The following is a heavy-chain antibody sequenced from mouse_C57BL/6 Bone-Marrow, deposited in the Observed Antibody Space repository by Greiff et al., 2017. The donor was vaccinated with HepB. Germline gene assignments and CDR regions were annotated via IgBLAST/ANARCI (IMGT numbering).Heavy chain of an antibody. Sequence: DVKLQESGGGLVQPGGSMKLSCVASGFTFSNYWMNWVRQSPEKGLEWVAQIRLKSDNYATHYAESVKGRFTISRDDSKSSVYLQMNNLRAEDTGIYYCTVYYGSSYVYYFDYWGQGTTLTVSS. V-gene: IGHV6-3*01. CDR1: GFTFSNYW. J-gene: IGHJ2*01. CDR2: IRLKSDNYAT. D-gene: IGHD1-1*01. CDR3: TVYYGSSYVYYFDY.